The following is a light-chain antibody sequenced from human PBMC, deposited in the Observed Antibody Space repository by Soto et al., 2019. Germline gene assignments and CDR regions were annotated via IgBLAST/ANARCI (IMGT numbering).Light chain of an antibody. Sequence: DIQMTQSPSTLSAAVGDRVTITCPASQTIRTWLAWYQQRPGEAPNLLIYEASKLQTGVPSRFGGSGSGTEFTVTISSLQPDDFATYYCQQYYTYPYTFGQGTKLEI. J-gene: IGKJ2*01. CDR1: QTIRTW. CDR2: EAS. V-gene: IGKV1-5*03. CDR3: QQYYTYPYT.